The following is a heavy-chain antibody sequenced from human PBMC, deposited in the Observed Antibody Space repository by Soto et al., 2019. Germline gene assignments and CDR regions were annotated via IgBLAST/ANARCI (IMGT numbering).Heavy chain of an antibody. CDR3: ARGGYYDSSGYYYTFYY. Sequence: GGSLRLSCAASGFTFSSYGMHWVRQAPGKGLEWVAVIWYDGSNKYYADSVKGRFTISRDNSKNTLYLQMNSLRAEDTAVYYCARGGYYDSSGYYYTFYYWGQGTLVTVSS. CDR2: IWYDGSNK. J-gene: IGHJ4*02. CDR1: GFTFSSYG. D-gene: IGHD3-22*01. V-gene: IGHV3-33*01.